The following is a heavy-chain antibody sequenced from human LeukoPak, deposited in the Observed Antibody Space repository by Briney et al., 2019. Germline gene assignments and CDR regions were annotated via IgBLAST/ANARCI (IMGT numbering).Heavy chain of an antibody. D-gene: IGHD5-24*01. CDR1: GYTFTGYY. J-gene: IGHJ4*02. V-gene: IGHV1-2*02. Sequence: ASVKVSCKASGYTFTGYYMHWVRQAPGQGLEWMGWINPNSGGTNYAQKFQGRVTMTRDTSISTAYMELSRLRSDDTAVYYCARAKSEMATIISFDYWGQGTLVTVSS. CDR2: INPNSGGT. CDR3: ARAKSEMATIISFDY.